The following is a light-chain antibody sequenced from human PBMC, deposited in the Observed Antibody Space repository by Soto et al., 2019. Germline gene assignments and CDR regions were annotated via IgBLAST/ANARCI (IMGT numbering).Light chain of an antibody. J-gene: IGKJ4*01. V-gene: IGKV3-11*01. CDR3: QQRSIWLT. CDR2: DAS. CDR1: QSVSTY. Sequence: EIVLTQSPATLSLSPGERATLSCRATQSVSTYLAWYQQKPGQAPRLLIYDASTRATDIPARFSGSGSGTDFTLTISILEPEDLAVYYCQQRSIWLTFGGGTKVEIK.